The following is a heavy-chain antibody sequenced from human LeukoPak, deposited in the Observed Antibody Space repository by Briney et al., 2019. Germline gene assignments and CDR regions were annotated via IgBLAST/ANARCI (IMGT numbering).Heavy chain of an antibody. CDR1: GFTFTSSA. CDR3: TAGGGYDFWSGSSPGYYYYYMDV. Sequence: GASVKVSCKASGFTFTSSAMQWVRQARGQRLEWIGWIVVGSGNTNYAQKFQERVTITRDMSTSTAYMELSSLRSEDTAVYYCTAGGGYDFWSGSSPGYYYYYMDVWGKGTTVTVSS. D-gene: IGHD3-3*01. J-gene: IGHJ6*03. CDR2: IVVGSGNT. V-gene: IGHV1-58*02.